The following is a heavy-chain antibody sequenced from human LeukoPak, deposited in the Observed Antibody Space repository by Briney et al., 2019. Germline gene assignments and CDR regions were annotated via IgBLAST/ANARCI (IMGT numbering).Heavy chain of an antibody. J-gene: IGHJ4*02. V-gene: IGHV3-30-3*01. D-gene: IGHD3-16*01. Sequence: GGSLRLSCAASGFTFSSYAMHWVRRAPGKGLEWVAVISYDGSNKYYADSVKGRFTISRDNSKNTLYLQMNSLRAEDTAVYYCAKDLAPFDYWGQGTLVTVSS. CDR2: ISYDGSNK. CDR1: GFTFSSYA. CDR3: AKDLAPFDY.